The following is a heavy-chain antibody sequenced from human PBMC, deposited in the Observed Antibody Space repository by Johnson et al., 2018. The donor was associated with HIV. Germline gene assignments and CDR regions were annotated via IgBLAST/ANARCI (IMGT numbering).Heavy chain of an antibody. D-gene: IGHD3-22*01. CDR3: AKGGADYSDSRGYSENDAFDI. V-gene: IGHV3-7*02. CDR2: IKQDESEK. J-gene: IGHJ3*02. CDR1: FSSYW. Sequence: FSSYWMSWVRQAPGKGLEWVANIKQDESEKYHVDSVKGRFTISRDNAKNSLYLQMNSLRAEDTAVYYCAKGGADYSDSRGYSENDAFDIWGQGTMVTVSS.